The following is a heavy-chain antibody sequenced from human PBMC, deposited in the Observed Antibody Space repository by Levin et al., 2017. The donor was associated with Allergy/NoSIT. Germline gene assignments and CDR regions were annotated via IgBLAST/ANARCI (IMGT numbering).Heavy chain of an antibody. CDR3: ARGALDYTDRNGYSY. D-gene: IGHD3-22*01. J-gene: IGHJ4*02. CDR2: TSPYNGNT. CDR1: GFSLPDYT. Sequence: ASVKVSCKCSGFSLPDYTITWVRQAPGQGLEWVGWTSPYNGNTDYARRLHGRVTVTTDTSTNTAYLELRSLTYDDTAMYYCARGALDYTDRNGYSYWGQGTLVTVSS. V-gene: IGHV1-18*04.